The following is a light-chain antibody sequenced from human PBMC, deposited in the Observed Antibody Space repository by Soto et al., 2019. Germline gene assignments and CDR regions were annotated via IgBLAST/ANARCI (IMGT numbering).Light chain of an antibody. Sequence: QSVLTQPRSVAGSPGQSVTISCTGTSSDVGGYNYVSWYQQHPGKAPKLMIYDVSKRPSGVPDRFSGSKSGNTASLTISGLQAEDEADYYFCSYAGSYIWVFGGGTKLTVL. CDR2: DVS. CDR3: CSYAGSYIWV. V-gene: IGLV2-11*01. J-gene: IGLJ3*02. CDR1: SSDVGGYNY.